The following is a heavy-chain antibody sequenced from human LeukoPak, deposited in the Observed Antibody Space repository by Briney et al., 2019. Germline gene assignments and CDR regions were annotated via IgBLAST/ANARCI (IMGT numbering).Heavy chain of an antibody. D-gene: IGHD3-22*01. V-gene: IGHV4-4*02. Sequence: PSGTLSLTCAVSGGSISSSYWWSWVRQPPGKGLEWIGEIYHSGRTNYNPSLKSRVTISVDKSKNQFSLKLSSVTAADTAVYYCARVLGFYDSSGYLDYWGQGTLVTVSS. CDR3: ARVLGFYDSSGYLDY. CDR2: IYHSGRT. J-gene: IGHJ4*02. CDR1: GGSISSSYW.